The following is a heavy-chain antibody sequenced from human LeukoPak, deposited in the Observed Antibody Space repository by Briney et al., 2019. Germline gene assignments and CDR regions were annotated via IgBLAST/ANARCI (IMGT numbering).Heavy chain of an antibody. CDR1: GFTVSSNY. V-gene: IGHV3-53*01. CDR3: ARVPTTVTTVYFDY. CDR2: IYSGGST. J-gene: IGHJ4*02. D-gene: IGHD4-17*01. Sequence: GGSLRLSCAASGFTVSSNYMSWVRQAPGKGLEWVSVIYSGGSTYYADSVKGRFTISRDNSKNTLYLQMNSLRAEDTAVYYCARVPTTVTTVYFDYWGQGTLVTVSS.